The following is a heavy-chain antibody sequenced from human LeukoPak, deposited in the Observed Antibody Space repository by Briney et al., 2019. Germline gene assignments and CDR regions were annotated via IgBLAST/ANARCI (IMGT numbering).Heavy chain of an antibody. V-gene: IGHV3-66*01. CDR3: ARGRSTWFDP. J-gene: IGHJ5*02. CDR2: IYSGGST. CDR1: GFTFSNDP. Sequence: GGSLRLSCAASGFTFSNDPMSWVRQAPGKGLEWVSVIYSGGSTYYADSVKGRFTISRDNSKNTLYLQMNSLRAEDTAVYYCARGRSTWFDPCGQGALVTVSS. D-gene: IGHD3-10*01.